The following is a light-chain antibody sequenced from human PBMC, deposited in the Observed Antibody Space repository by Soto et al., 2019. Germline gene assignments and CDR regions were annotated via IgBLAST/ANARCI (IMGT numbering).Light chain of an antibody. CDR3: SSYTSSNFYV. CDR2: EVS. CDR1: SSDVDGYNY. Sequence: QSVLTQPASVSGSPGQSITISCTGTSSDVDGYNYVSWYQQHPGKAPKLMIYEVSNRPSGVSNRFSGSKPGNTASLTISGLQAEDEADYYCSSYTSSNFYVFGTGTKVTVL. J-gene: IGLJ1*01. V-gene: IGLV2-14*01.